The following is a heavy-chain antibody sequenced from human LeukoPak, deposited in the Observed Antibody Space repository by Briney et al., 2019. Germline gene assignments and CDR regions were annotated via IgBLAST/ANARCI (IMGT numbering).Heavy chain of an antibody. V-gene: IGHV1-2*02. D-gene: IGHD3-22*01. Sequence: ASVKVSCKVSGYTFTGYYMHWVRQAPGQGLEWMGWINPNSGGTNYAQNFQGRVTMTRDTSISTAYMELSRLRSDDTAVYYCAREPSSNGYYYSDYWGQGTLVTVSS. CDR3: AREPSSNGYYYSDY. J-gene: IGHJ4*02. CDR1: GYTFTGYY. CDR2: INPNSGGT.